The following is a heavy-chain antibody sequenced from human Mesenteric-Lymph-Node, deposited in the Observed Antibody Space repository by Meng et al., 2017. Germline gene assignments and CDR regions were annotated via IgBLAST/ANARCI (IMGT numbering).Heavy chain of an antibody. Sequence: GSLRLSCTVSGGSLSSSSYYWSWIRQPPGKGLEWIGNIYYSGSTNYNPSLKSRVTMSVDTSKNQFSLNLSSVTVADTAVYYCARGYSGYYWYYWGQGTLVTVSS. CDR2: IYYSGST. CDR3: ARGYSGYYWYY. D-gene: IGHD5-12*01. CDR1: GGSLSSSSYY. V-gene: IGHV4-39*07. J-gene: IGHJ4*02.